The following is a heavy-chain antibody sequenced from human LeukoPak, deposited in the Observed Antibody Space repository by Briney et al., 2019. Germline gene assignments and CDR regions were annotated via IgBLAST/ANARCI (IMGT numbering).Heavy chain of an antibody. CDR2: INHSGGT. CDR1: GGSFSGYY. V-gene: IGHV4-34*01. CDR3: ARTRTTVTFDY. J-gene: IGHJ4*02. Sequence: PSETLSLTCAVYGGSFSGYYWSWIRQPPGKGLEWIGEINHSGGTNYNPSLKSRVTISVDTSKNQFSLKLSSVTAADTAVYYCARTRTTVTFDYWGQGTLVTVSS. D-gene: IGHD4-17*01.